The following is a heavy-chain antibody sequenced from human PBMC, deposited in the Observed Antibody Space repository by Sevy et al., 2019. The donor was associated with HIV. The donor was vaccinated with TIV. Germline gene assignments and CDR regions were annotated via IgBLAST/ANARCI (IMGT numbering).Heavy chain of an antibody. D-gene: IGHD2-2*01. J-gene: IGHJ6*02. CDR3: ARNGGYADYGMDV. CDR1: GFTFSSYS. V-gene: IGHV3-48*01. CDR2: MNSITSTI. Sequence: GGSLRLSCVGSGFTFSSYSMNWVRQAPGKGLEWLSDMNSITSTIYYADSVKGRFTISRDNAKNSVSLQMHSLRAEDTAVYYCARNGGYADYGMDVWGQGTTVTVSS.